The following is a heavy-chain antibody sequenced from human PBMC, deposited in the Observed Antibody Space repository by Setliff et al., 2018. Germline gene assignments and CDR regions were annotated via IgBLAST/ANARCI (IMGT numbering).Heavy chain of an antibody. CDR3: ARDQGSYGYRAFDF. Sequence: PGGSLRLSCAASGFTFDDYAMHWVRQAPGKGLEWVSGISCNSGGVKYYTDSVKGRFTFSRDNAKNSLYLQMNSLRAEDTAVYYCARDQGSYGYRAFDFWGQGTLVTVSS. D-gene: IGHD5-18*01. CDR2: ISCNSGGVK. J-gene: IGHJ4*02. V-gene: IGHV3-9*01. CDR1: GFTFDDYA.